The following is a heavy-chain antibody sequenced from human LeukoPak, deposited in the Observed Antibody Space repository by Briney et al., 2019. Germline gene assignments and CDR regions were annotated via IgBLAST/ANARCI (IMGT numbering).Heavy chain of an antibody. D-gene: IGHD2-2*02. CDR2: IYHSGST. Sequence: SETLSLTCAVSGGSISSSNWWSWVRQPPGKGLEWIGEIYHSGSTNYNPSLKSRVTISVDKSKNQFSLKLSSVTAADTAVYYCARVPRDCSSTSCYTALDYWGQGTLVTVSS. V-gene: IGHV4-4*02. J-gene: IGHJ4*02. CDR3: ARVPRDCSSTSCYTALDY. CDR1: GGSISSSNW.